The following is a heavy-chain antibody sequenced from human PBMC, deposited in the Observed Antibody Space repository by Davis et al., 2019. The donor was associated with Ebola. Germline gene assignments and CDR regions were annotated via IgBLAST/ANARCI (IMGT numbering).Heavy chain of an antibody. CDR1: GGSIRNYY. Sequence: MPSETLSLTCTVSGGSIRNYYWSWVRQPPGKGLEWIGYIYYSESSNYNPSLKSRVTISVDTSKNHFSLKLSSVTAADTAVYYCARKIAVAGTGYYYYGMDVWGQGTTVTVSS. J-gene: IGHJ6*02. V-gene: IGHV4-59*01. D-gene: IGHD6-19*01. CDR3: ARKIAVAGTGYYYYGMDV. CDR2: IYYSESS.